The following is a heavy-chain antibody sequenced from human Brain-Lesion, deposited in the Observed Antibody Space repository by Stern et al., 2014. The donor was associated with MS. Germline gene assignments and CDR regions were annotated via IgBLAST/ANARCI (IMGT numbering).Heavy chain of an antibody. CDR1: GYPFTGYS. CDR2: INPNSGGT. V-gene: IGHV1-2*02. J-gene: IGHJ6*02. CDR3: ARGYYGSGRPQKGMDV. Sequence: QVQLVQSGAEVKKPGASVTVSCNASGYPFTGYSMYWVRHAPAPGLDWMGWINPNSGGTHYAQKFQGRVTMTRDTSITTAYMELSRLRSDDTAVYYCARGYYGSGRPQKGMDVWGQGTTVTVSS. D-gene: IGHD3-10*01.